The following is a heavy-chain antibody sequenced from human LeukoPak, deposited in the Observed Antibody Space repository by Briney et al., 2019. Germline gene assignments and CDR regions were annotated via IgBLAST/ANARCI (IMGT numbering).Heavy chain of an antibody. J-gene: IGHJ4*02. D-gene: IGHD3-9*01. V-gene: IGHV3-33*01. CDR2: IWYDGSNQ. CDR1: GFTFRNNG. CDR3: ARDRQLQYFDY. Sequence: GGSLRLSCAASGFTFRNNGIHWVRQAPGKGLEWVAVIWYDGSNQLYADSVKGRFTISRDNSKNTLHLQMNSLRAEGTAVYYCARDRQLQYFDYWGQGTLVTVSS.